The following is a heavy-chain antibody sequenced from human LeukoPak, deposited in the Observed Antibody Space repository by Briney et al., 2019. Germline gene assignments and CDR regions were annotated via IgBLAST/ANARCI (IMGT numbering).Heavy chain of an antibody. V-gene: IGHV5-51*01. D-gene: IGHD6-13*01. J-gene: IGHJ3*02. CDR3: AKISSSWYSDAFDI. CDR2: IYPGDSDT. CDR1: GYRFTSYW. Sequence: GESLKISCMGSGYRFTSYWIGWVRQMPGKGLEWMGIIYPGDSDTRYSPSFQGQVTISADKSISTAYLQWSSLKASDTAMYYCAKISSSWYSDAFDIWGQGTMVTVSS.